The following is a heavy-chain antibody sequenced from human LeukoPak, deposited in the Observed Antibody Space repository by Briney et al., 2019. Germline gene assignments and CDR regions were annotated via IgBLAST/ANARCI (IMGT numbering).Heavy chain of an antibody. Sequence: ASVKVSCKASGYIFTGYYMHWVRQAPGQGLEWMGWIDPNTGGTNYAQKFQGRVTMTRDTSISTAFMELSRLRSDDTAVYYCARVRGDTAIPHGMDVWGQGTTVTVPS. D-gene: IGHD5-18*01. CDR1: GYIFTGYY. V-gene: IGHV1-2*02. J-gene: IGHJ6*02. CDR2: IDPNTGGT. CDR3: ARVRGDTAIPHGMDV.